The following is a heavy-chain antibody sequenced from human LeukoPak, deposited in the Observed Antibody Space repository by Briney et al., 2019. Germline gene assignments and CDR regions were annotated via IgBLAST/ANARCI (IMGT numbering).Heavy chain of an antibody. CDR2: IYYSGST. CDR1: GGSISSYY. CDR3: ARVNDFWSGYYTNWFDP. V-gene: IGHV4-59*01. J-gene: IGHJ5*02. D-gene: IGHD3-3*01. Sequence: PAETLCLTCTVSGGSISSYYWSWIRQPPGKGLEWIGYIYYSGSTNYNPSLKSRVTISVDTSKNQFSLKLSSVTAADTAVYYCARVNDFWSGYYTNWFDPWGQGTLVTVSS.